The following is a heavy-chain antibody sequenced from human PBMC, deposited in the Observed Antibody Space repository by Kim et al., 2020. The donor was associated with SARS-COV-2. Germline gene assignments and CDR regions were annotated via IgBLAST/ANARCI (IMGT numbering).Heavy chain of an antibody. CDR2: ISYDGSNK. CDR1: GFTFSSYA. CDR3: ARDVGHLLRYFDWSTRRNPDY. V-gene: IGHV3-30*04. Sequence: GGSLRLSCAASGFTFSSYAMHWVRQAPGKGLEWVAVISYDGSNKYYADSVKGRFTISRDNSKNTLYLQMNSLRGEDTAVYLCARDVGHLLRYFDWSTRRNPDYWGQGTLVTGSS. D-gene: IGHD3-9*01. J-gene: IGHJ4*02.